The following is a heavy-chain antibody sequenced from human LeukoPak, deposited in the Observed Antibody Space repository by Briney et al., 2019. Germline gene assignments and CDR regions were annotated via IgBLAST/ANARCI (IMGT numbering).Heavy chain of an antibody. D-gene: IGHD3-22*01. CDR2: IKQDGSDK. CDR1: GLTFSFYW. CDR3: ARHSNKYDYDSSGHYRSFDY. Sequence: GGSLKLSCAASGLTFSFYWMSWVRQAPGKGLEWVANIKQDGSDKYYVDSVKGRFIISRDNSNNSLYLQMNSLRAEDTAFYFCARHSNKYDYDSSGHYRSFDYWGQGTLVSVSS. V-gene: IGHV3-7*01. J-gene: IGHJ4*02.